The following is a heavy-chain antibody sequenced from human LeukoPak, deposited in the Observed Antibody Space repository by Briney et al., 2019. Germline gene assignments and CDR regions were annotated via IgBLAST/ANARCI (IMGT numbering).Heavy chain of an antibody. J-gene: IGHJ4*02. CDR2: ISYDGSNK. CDR1: GFTFSSYA. Sequence: PGGSLRLSCAASGFTFSSYAMHWVRQAPGKGLEWVAVISYDGSNKYYADSVKGRFTTSRDNAKNSLYLQMNSLRAEDTAVYYYARDSSGWYRIDYWGQGTLVTVSS. CDR3: ARDSSGWYRIDY. V-gene: IGHV3-30*04. D-gene: IGHD6-19*01.